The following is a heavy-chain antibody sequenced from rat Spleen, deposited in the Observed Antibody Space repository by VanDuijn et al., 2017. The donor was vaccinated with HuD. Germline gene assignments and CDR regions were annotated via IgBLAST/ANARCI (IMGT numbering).Heavy chain of an antibody. D-gene: IGHD1-12*03. CDR1: GFTFSDYY. J-gene: IGHJ1*01. CDR2: INYDGSST. CDR3: ARLNYLDGFPYYWYFDF. V-gene: IGHV5-29*01. Sequence: EVQLVESDGGLVQPGRSLKLSCAASGFTFSDYYMAWVRQAPTKGLEWVATINYDGSSTYYRDPVKGRFTVSRDNARTTLYLQMDSLRSEDTATYYCARLNYLDGFPYYWYFDFWGPGTMVTVSS.